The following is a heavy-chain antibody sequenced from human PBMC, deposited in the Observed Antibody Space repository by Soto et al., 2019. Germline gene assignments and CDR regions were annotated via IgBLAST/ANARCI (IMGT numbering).Heavy chain of an antibody. V-gene: IGHV4-59*12. CDR1: GGSISSYY. CDR3: ATTEYYYDSSGSVGYYFDY. CDR2: IYYSDSYT. Sequence: PSETLSLTCTVSGGSISSYYWSWIRQPPGKGLEWIGYIYYSDSYTNYSPSFQGHVTISADKSISTAYLQWSSLKASDTAMYYCATTEYYYDSSGSVGYYFDYWGQGTLVTVSS. J-gene: IGHJ4*02. D-gene: IGHD3-22*01.